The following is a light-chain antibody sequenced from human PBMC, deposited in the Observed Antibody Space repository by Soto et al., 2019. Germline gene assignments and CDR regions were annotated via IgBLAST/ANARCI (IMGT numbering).Light chain of an antibody. J-gene: IGKJ1*01. CDR1: QSVGSKS. V-gene: IGKV3-20*01. CDR2: GAS. CDR3: QQYGSPPWT. Sequence: IVVTQSPGTLSLNTGERATLSYRASQSVGSKSLAWYQQKSGQAPRLVVYGASSRATGIPDRFSGSGSGTDFTLTITRLEPEDFAVYYCQQYGSPPWTFGQGTKADI.